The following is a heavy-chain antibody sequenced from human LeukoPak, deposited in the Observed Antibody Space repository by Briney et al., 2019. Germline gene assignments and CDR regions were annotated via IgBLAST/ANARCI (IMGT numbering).Heavy chain of an antibody. V-gene: IGHV3-23*01. Sequence: GGSLRLSCAASGFIFSSYAMSWARQAPGKGLEWVSAISAGGGTHHADSVKGRFTISRDNSKDTLYLQMNSLRAEDTAVYYCAKSGGGSGYYYMDVWGKGTTVTVSS. CDR3: AKSGGGSGYYYMDV. CDR2: ISAGGGT. J-gene: IGHJ6*03. CDR1: GFIFSSYA. D-gene: IGHD1-26*01.